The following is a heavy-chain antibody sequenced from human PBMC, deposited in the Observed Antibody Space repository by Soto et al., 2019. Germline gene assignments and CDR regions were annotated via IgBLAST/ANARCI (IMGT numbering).Heavy chain of an antibody. CDR1: GFTFSDYY. V-gene: IGHV3-11*04. J-gene: IGHJ4*02. CDR3: AKSVYNWNDGFFDY. D-gene: IGHD1-1*01. CDR2: ISSRSSTI. Sequence: GGSLRLSCAAAGFTFSDYYMSWIRPAPGKGLEWVSYISSRSSTIFCADSVKGRFTISRDNSKNTLYLQMNSLRAEDTAVYYCAKSVYNWNDGFFDYWGQGTLVTVSS.